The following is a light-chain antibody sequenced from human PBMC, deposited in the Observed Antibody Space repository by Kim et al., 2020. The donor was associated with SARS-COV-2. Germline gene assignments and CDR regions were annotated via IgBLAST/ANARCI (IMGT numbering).Light chain of an antibody. J-gene: IGLJ3*02. V-gene: IGLV4-69*01. CDR1: RGFSSYA. CDR2: VNSDGSH. CDR3: QTWGTGMGV. Sequence: ASVKLTCTLGRGFSSYAIAWHQQQPEKGPRYLMNVNSDGSHNKGDGIPDRFSGSSSGAERYLTISSLQSEDEADYYCQTWGTGMGVFGGGTKLTVL.